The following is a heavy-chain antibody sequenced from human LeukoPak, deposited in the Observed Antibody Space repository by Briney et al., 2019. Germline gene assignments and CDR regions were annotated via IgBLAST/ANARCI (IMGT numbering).Heavy chain of an antibody. D-gene: IGHD6-13*01. J-gene: IGHJ6*02. Sequence: GGSLRLSCASSGYTFSSYAMSWVRQAPGKGLEWVSAMGGSGGNRYYADSVKGRFTISRDNSKNSLYLQMNSLRAEDTAVYYCAKYSKIAAAGPGMDVWGQGTTVTVSS. CDR3: AKYSKIAAAGPGMDV. CDR2: MGGSGGNR. CDR1: GYTFSSYA. V-gene: IGHV3-23*01.